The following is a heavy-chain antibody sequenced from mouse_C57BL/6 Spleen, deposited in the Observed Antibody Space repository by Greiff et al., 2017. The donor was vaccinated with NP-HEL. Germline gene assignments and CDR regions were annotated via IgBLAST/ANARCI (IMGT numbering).Heavy chain of an antibody. Sequence: QVQLQQSGPELVKPGASVKISCKASGYAFSSSWMNWVKQRPGKGLEWIGRIYPGDGDTNYNGKFKGKATLTADKSSSPAYMQLSSLTSEDSAVYLCARDDYDGYYFDYWGQGTTLTVSS. CDR3: ARDDYDGYYFDY. CDR2: IYPGDGDT. V-gene: IGHV1-82*01. D-gene: IGHD2-4*01. J-gene: IGHJ2*01. CDR1: GYAFSSSW.